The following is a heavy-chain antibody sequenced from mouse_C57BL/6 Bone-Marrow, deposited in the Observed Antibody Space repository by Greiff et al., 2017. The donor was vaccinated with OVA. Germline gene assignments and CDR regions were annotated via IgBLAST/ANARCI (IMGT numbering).Heavy chain of an antibody. D-gene: IGHD1-1*01. CDR2: ISSGGDYI. J-gene: IGHJ3*01. CDR1: GFTFSSYA. V-gene: IGHV5-9-1*02. Sequence: EVKLVESGEGLVKPGGSLKLSCAASGFTFSSYAMSWVRQTPEKRLEWVAYISSGGDYIYYADTVKGRFTISRDNARNTLYLQMSSLKSEDTAMYYCTRDPLLITTVGGGFAYWGQGTLVTVSA. CDR3: TRDPLLITTVGGGFAY.